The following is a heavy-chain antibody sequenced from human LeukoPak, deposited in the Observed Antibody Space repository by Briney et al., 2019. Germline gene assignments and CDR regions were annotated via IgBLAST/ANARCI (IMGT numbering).Heavy chain of an antibody. J-gene: IGHJ4*02. CDR2: ISESGDTI. Sequence: GGSLRLSCAASGFTFSSSAMSWVRQAPGKGLEWISYISESGDTIYYSDSVKGRFTISRDNAENSLYLQMSSLRAEDTAVYYCARAWGSADYWGQGTLVTVSS. D-gene: IGHD7-27*01. CDR3: ARAWGSADY. V-gene: IGHV3-48*04. CDR1: GFTFSSSA.